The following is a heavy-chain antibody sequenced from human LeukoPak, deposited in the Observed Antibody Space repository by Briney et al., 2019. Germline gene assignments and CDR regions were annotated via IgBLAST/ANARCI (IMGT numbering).Heavy chain of an antibody. CDR3: ASCRTVGGSSTSCYREGFDY. Sequence: ASVKVSCKASGYTFTSYYMHWVRQAPGQGLEWMGIINPSGGSTSYAQKFQGRVTMTRDTSTSTAYMELRSLRSDDTAVYYCASCRTVGGSSTSCYREGFDYWGQGTLVTVSS. J-gene: IGHJ4*02. CDR2: INPSGGST. V-gene: IGHV1-46*01. CDR1: GYTFTSYY. D-gene: IGHD2-2*02.